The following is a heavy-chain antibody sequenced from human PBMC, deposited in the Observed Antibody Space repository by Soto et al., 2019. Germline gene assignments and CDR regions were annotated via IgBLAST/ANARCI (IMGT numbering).Heavy chain of an antibody. CDR1: GGTFSSYA. CDR3: ARACRDMVRGVITFNYYYGMDV. D-gene: IGHD3-10*01. Sequence: SVKVSCKASGGTFSSYAISWVRQAPGQGLEWMGGIIPIFGTANYAQKFQGRVTITADESTSTAYMELSSLRSEDTAVYYCARACRDMVRGVITFNYYYGMDVWGQGTTVTVSS. J-gene: IGHJ6*02. V-gene: IGHV1-69*13. CDR2: IIPIFGTA.